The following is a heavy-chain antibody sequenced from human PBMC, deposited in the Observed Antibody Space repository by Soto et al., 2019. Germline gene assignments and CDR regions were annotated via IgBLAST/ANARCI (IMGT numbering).Heavy chain of an antibody. Sequence: SETLSLTCTVSGGSISSSGYYWGWIRQPPGKGLEWIGSIYYSGSTYYNPSLKSRVTISVDTSKNQFSLKLSSVTAADTAVYYCARIATTTLGGPIDYWGRGTLVTVSS. J-gene: IGHJ4*02. CDR2: IYYSGST. CDR3: ARIATTTLGGPIDY. CDR1: GGSISSSGYY. D-gene: IGHD4-4*01. V-gene: IGHV4-39*01.